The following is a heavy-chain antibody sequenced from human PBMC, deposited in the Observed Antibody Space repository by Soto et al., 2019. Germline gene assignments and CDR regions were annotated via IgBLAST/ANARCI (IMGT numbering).Heavy chain of an antibody. CDR3: AGADSRQNLCYYYGMDV. Sequence: GSLRLSCAASGLTFSSYSMNWVRQAPGKGLEWVSSISSSSSYIYYADSVKGRFTISRDNAKNSLYLQMNSLRAEDTAVYYCAGADSRQNLCYYYGMDVWGQGAAVTVSS. CDR2: ISSSSSYI. V-gene: IGHV3-21*01. D-gene: IGHD6-13*01. J-gene: IGHJ6*02. CDR1: GLTFSSYS.